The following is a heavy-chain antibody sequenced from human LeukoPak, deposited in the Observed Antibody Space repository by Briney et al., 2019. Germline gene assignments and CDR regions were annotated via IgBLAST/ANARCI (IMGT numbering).Heavy chain of an antibody. Sequence: PESLSLTCTLPGGSISSSSYYWGWIRQPPGKGLEWIAIIYYSGSTNYNPYLKSRVTIFVDTSKNQFSLKLSTVTAADTAVYYCARHASTYSNYFDYWGQGTLVTVSS. CDR3: ARHASTYSNYFDY. V-gene: IGHV4-39*01. CDR2: IYYSGST. J-gene: IGHJ4*02. D-gene: IGHD4-11*01. CDR1: GGSISSSSYY.